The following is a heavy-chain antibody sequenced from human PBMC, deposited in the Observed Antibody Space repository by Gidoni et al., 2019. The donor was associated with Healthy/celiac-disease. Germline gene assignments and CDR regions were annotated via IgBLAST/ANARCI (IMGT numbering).Heavy chain of an antibody. CDR1: GYTFTGYY. Sequence: SGYTFTGYYMHWVRQAPGQGLEWLGWINPNSGGTNYEQKFQGRVTMTRDTSISTAYMELSRLRSDDTAVYYCARDGRYCSGGSCYYYYGMDVWGQGTTVTVSS. D-gene: IGHD2-15*01. CDR3: ARDGRYCSGGSCYYYYGMDV. V-gene: IGHV1-2*02. CDR2: INPNSGGT. J-gene: IGHJ6*02.